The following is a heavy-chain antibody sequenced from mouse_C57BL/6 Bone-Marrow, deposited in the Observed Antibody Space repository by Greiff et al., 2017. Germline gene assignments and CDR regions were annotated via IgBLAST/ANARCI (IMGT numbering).Heavy chain of an antibody. V-gene: IGHV2-9-1*01. CDR2: IWTGGGT. D-gene: IGHD2-3*01. CDR1: GFSLTSYA. J-gene: IGHJ1*03. CDR3: ARKGWLLRPSYWYFDV. Sequence: QVQLQQSGPGLVAPSQSLSITCTVSGFSLTSYAISWVRQPPGKGLEWLGVIWTGGGTNYNSALKSRLSISKDNSKSQVFLKMNSLQTDDTARYYCARKGWLLRPSYWYFDVWGTGTTVTVSS.